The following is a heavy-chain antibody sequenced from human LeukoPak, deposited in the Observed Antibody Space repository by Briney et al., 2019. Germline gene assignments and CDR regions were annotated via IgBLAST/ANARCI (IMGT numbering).Heavy chain of an antibody. V-gene: IGHV1-18*01. D-gene: IGHD3-22*01. Sequence: ASAKVSCKASGYIFTGYYIHWVRQAPGQGLEWMGWINPNSGDTKYAQKLQGRVTMTTDTSTSTAYMELRSLRSDDTAVYYCARARPLYYYDSSGYELQHWGQGTLVTVSS. J-gene: IGHJ1*01. CDR2: INPNSGDT. CDR1: GYIFTGYY. CDR3: ARARPLYYYDSSGYELQH.